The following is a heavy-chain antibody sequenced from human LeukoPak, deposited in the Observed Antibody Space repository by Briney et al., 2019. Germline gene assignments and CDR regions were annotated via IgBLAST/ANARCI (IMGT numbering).Heavy chain of an antibody. Sequence: ASVVVSCKTSGYMFTGFFIHWVRQAPGQGLEWMGSVSPNNGGTSYAGTFQGRVNMTTDTSTRTAYLQLSGLRFHDTAVYYCATLLWFGDFDYWGQGTPVTVSS. CDR2: VSPNNGGT. CDR1: GYMFTGFF. V-gene: IGHV1-2*02. CDR3: ATLLWFGDFDY. D-gene: IGHD3-10*01. J-gene: IGHJ4*02.